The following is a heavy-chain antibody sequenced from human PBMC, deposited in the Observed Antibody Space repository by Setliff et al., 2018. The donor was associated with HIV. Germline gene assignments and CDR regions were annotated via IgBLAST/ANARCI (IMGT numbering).Heavy chain of an antibody. CDR2: INPNSGGT. CDR1: GYTFTGYY. CDR3: ARGPYQARGTFDY. D-gene: IGHD1-26*01. Sequence: ASVKVSCKASGYTFTGYYMHWVRQAPGQGLEWMGWINPNSGGTNYAQKFQGWVTMTRDTSISTAYMELSRLRSDDTAVYYCARGPYQARGTFDYWGQGTLVTVSS. J-gene: IGHJ4*02. V-gene: IGHV1-2*04.